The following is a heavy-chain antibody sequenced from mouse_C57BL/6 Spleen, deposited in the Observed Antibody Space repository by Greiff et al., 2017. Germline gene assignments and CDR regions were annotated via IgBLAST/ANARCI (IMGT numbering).Heavy chain of an antibody. CDR2: ISYDGSN. J-gene: IGHJ4*01. D-gene: IGHD1-1*01. CDR3: ARGGDYWVYAMDY. V-gene: IGHV3-6*01. CDR1: GYSITSGYY. Sequence: ESGPGLVKPSQSLSLTCSVTGYSITSGYYWNWIRQFPGNKLEWMGYISYDGSNNYNPSLKNRISITRDTSKNQFFLKLNSVTTEDTATYYCARGGDYWVYAMDYWGQGTSVTVSS.